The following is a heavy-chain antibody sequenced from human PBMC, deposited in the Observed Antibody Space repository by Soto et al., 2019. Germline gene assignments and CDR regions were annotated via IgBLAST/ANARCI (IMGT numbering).Heavy chain of an antibody. D-gene: IGHD6-19*01. CDR1: GSTFSSYG. Sequence: GGSLRLSCAASGSTFSSYGMHWVRQAPGKGLEWVAVISYDGSNKYYADSVKGRFTISRDNSKNTLYLQMNSLRAEDTAVYYCARGPRYSSGWYGGNWFDPWGQGTLVTVSS. V-gene: IGHV3-30*03. J-gene: IGHJ5*02. CDR3: ARGPRYSSGWYGGNWFDP. CDR2: ISYDGSNK.